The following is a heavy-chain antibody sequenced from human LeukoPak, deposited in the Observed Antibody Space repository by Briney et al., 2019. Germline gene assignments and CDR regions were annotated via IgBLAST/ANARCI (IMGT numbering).Heavy chain of an antibody. D-gene: IGHD3-16*02. CDR3: ALLSEIDY. Sequence: GGSLRLSCAASGLTLSSYWMHWVRQAPGKGLVWVSRINSDGSSTSYADSVKGRFTISRDNAENTLHLQMNSLRAEDTAVYYCALLSEIDYWGQGTLVTVSS. V-gene: IGHV3-74*01. CDR2: INSDGSST. J-gene: IGHJ4*02. CDR1: GLTLSSYW.